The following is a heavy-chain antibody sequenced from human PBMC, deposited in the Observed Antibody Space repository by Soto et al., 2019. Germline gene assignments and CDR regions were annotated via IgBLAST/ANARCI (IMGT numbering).Heavy chain of an antibody. D-gene: IGHD2-15*01. Sequence: SETLSLTCAVSGGSISSGGYSWSWIRQPPGKGLEWIGYIYHSGSTYYNPSLKSRVTISVDRSKNQFSLKLSSVTAADTAVYYCARGRPTRYCSGGSCYSDYYGMDVWGQGTTVTVSS. V-gene: IGHV4-30-2*01. CDR1: GGSISSGGYS. CDR2: IYHSGST. J-gene: IGHJ6*02. CDR3: ARGRPTRYCSGGSCYSDYYGMDV.